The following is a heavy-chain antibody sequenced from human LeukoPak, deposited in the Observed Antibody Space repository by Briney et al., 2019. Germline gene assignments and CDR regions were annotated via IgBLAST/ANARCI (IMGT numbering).Heavy chain of an antibody. CDR3: ARDYDSSGYPTPGFDY. D-gene: IGHD3-22*01. CDR2: INPNSGGT. J-gene: IGHJ4*02. CDR1: GYTFTGYY. V-gene: IGHV1-2*02. Sequence: GASVKVSCKASGYTFTGYYMHWVRQAPGQRLEWMGWINPNSGGTNYAQKFQGRVTMTRDTSISTAYMELSRLRSDDTAVYYCARDYDSSGYPTPGFDYWGKGTLVTVSS.